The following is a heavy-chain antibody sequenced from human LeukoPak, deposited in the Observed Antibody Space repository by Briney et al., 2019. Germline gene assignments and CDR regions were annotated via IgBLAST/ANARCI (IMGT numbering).Heavy chain of an antibody. V-gene: IGHV4-39*01. CDR2: IYYSGST. D-gene: IGHD5-12*01. J-gene: IGHJ4*02. CDR3: ARSLFFVVAVYYFDS. Sequence: SETLSLTCTVSGGPISSTSYYWGWIRQPPGKGLEWIGSIYYSGSTYYNPSLKSRVTISVDTSKNQFSLKLSSVTAADTAVYYCARSLFFVVAVYYFDSWGQGTLVTVSS. CDR1: GGPISSTSYY.